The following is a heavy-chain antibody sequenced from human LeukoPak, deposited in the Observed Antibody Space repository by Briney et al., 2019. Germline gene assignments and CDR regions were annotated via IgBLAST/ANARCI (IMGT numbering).Heavy chain of an antibody. Sequence: GGSLRLSCAASGFTFSSYGMHWVRHAPGKGLEWVAFIRYDGSNKYYADSVKGRFTISRDNSKNTLYLQMNSLRAEDTAVYYCAKDIAVAGSFDYWGQGTLVTVSS. CDR3: AKDIAVAGSFDY. J-gene: IGHJ4*02. CDR1: GFTFSSYG. CDR2: IRYDGSNK. D-gene: IGHD6-19*01. V-gene: IGHV3-30*02.